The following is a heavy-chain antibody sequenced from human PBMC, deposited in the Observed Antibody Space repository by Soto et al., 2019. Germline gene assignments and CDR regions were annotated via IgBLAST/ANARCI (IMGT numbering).Heavy chain of an antibody. J-gene: IGHJ6*02. Sequence: GASVKVSCKASGYTFTSYAMHWVRHAPGQRLEWMGLINAGNGNTKYSQKFQGRVTITRDTSASTAYMELSSLRSEDTAVYYCAREDIVVVVAANSTYYYYGMDVWGQGTTVTVSS. CDR1: GYTFTSYA. CDR2: INAGNGNT. D-gene: IGHD2-15*01. V-gene: IGHV1-3*01. CDR3: AREDIVVVVAANSTYYYYGMDV.